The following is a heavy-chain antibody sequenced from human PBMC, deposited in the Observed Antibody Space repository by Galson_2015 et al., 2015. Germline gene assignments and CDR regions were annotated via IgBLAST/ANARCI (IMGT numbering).Heavy chain of an antibody. Sequence: TLSLTCTVSGGSISSGGYYWSWIRQHPRKGLEWIGYIYYSGSTYYNPSLKSRVTISVDTSKNQFSLKLSSVTAADTAVYYCARAGGLMAAAGTEYFQHWGQGTLVTVSS. J-gene: IGHJ1*01. D-gene: IGHD6-13*01. V-gene: IGHV4-31*03. CDR2: IYYSGST. CDR3: ARAGGLMAAAGTEYFQH. CDR1: GGSISSGGYY.